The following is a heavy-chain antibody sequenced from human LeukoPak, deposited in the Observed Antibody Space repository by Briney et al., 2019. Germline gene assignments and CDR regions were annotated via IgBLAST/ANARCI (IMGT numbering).Heavy chain of an antibody. J-gene: IGHJ6*02. CDR1: GFPFSSYA. Sequence: GGPLRLSCAASGFPFSSYAMNWVRPAPGKGREWVSIISDSGGSTYNAASVKGRFTISRDNSKNTLYLQMNSLRAEDAAVYYCAKGTMVRWDVWGQGTTVTVSS. CDR2: ISDSGGST. V-gene: IGHV3-23*01. D-gene: IGHD3-10*01. CDR3: AKGTMVRWDV.